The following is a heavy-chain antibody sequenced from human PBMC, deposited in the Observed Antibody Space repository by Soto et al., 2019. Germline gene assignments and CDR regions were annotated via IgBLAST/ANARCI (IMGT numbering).Heavy chain of an antibody. CDR3: ARGGGSYNPLFDY. D-gene: IGHD1-26*01. V-gene: IGHV4-59*01. Sequence: SETLSLSCTVSGCSISSYYWSWIRQPPGKGLEWIGYIYYSGSTNYNPSLKSRVTISVDTSKNQSSLKLSSVTAADTAVYYCARGGGSYNPLFDYWGQGTLLTVSS. CDR1: GCSISSYY. CDR2: IYYSGST. J-gene: IGHJ4*02.